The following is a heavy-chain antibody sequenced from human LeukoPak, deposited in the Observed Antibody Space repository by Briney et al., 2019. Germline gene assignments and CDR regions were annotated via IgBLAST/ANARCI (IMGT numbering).Heavy chain of an antibody. Sequence: PSETLSLTCTVSIGTISSSSYYWGWIRQPPGGGLEWIGSISYSGNTYYNASLKSRVIISVDTSTDQFSLKVRFVTAADTAVYYCARHDCGGDCYSSGLIDHWGQGILVTVSS. CDR2: ISYSGNT. CDR1: IGTISSSSYY. CDR3: ARHDCGGDCYSSGLIDH. V-gene: IGHV4-39*01. D-gene: IGHD2-21*02. J-gene: IGHJ4*02.